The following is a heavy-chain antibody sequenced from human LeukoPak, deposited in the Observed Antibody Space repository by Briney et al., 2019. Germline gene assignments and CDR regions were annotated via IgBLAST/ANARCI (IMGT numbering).Heavy chain of an antibody. CDR3: ATTQPGGSYRDLTY. J-gene: IGHJ4*02. D-gene: IGHD3-16*01. V-gene: IGHV3-23*01. CDR2: ISGSGGRT. Sequence: PGGSLRLSCAASGFTLNNYAMNWVRQAPGKGLEWVSAISGSGGRTYYADSVKGRFSISRDNSKNTLYLQMNSLRAEDTAVYHCATTQPGGSYRDLTYWGQGALVTVPS. CDR1: GFTLNNYA.